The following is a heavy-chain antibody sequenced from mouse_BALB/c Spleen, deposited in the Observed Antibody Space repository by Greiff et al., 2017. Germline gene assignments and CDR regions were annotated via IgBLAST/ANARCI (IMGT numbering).Heavy chain of an antibody. V-gene: IGHV1-66*01. CDR2: IFPGSGNT. CDR1: GYSFTSYY. J-gene: IGHJ2*01. CDR3: ARGGRYFDY. Sequence: VMLVESGPELVKPGASVKISCKASGYSFTSYYIHWVKQRPGQGLEWIGWIFPGSGNTKYNEKFKGKATLTADTSSSTAYMRLSSLTSEDSAVYFCARGGRYFDYWGQGTTLTVSS.